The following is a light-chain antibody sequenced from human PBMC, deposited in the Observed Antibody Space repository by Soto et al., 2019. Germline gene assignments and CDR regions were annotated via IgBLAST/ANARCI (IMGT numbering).Light chain of an antibody. V-gene: IGKV1-9*01. CDR1: QGISNY. Sequence: DIQITQSPSTLSGSVGDRVTITCRASQGISNYLAWYQQKPGRAPKVLIYDASTLQGGVPSRFSGSGSGTDFALTISDLQPEDFATYYCQQLNSYPRTFGQGTKVDIK. CDR3: QQLNSYPRT. J-gene: IGKJ1*01. CDR2: DAS.